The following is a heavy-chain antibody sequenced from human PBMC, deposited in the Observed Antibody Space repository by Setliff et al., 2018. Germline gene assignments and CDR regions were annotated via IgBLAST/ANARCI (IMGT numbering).Heavy chain of an antibody. CDR3: ARQVSHYDFWSGYYGYYYYYMGV. V-gene: IGHV4-39*07. Sequence: SETLSLTCTVSGGSISSSSYYWGWIRQPPGKGLEWIGSIYYSGSTYYNPSLKSRVTISVDTSKNQFSLKLSSVTAADTAVYYCARQVSHYDFWSGYYGYYYYYMGVWGKGTTVTVSS. J-gene: IGHJ6*03. CDR2: IYYSGST. CDR1: GGSISSSSYY. D-gene: IGHD3-3*01.